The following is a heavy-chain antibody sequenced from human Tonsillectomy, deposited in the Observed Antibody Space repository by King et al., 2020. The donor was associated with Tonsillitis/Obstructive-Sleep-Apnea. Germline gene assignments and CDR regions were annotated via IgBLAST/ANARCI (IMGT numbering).Heavy chain of an antibody. V-gene: IGHV4-59*01. J-gene: IGHJ5*02. Sequence: VQLQESGPGLVKPSETLSLTCTVSGDSISSYYWSWIRQPPGKGLEWIGYIYNSGSSNYNPSLKSRVTISVDTSKNQFSLKLSSVTAADTAVYYCARDRRAAVGDGFDPWGQGTLVTVSS. CDR3: ARDRRAAVGDGFDP. CDR1: GDSISSYY. D-gene: IGHD6-13*01. CDR2: IYNSGSS.